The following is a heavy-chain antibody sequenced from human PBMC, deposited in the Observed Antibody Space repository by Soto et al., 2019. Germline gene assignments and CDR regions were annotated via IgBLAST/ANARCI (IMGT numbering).Heavy chain of an antibody. J-gene: IGHJ6*02. Sequence: QVQLVQSGAEVKKPGSSVKVSCKASGGTFSSYAISWVRQAPGQGLEWMGGIIPIFGTANYAQKFQGRVTITADESTSTAYMELTSLRSEDTAVYYCARGEQLENYYYYGMDAWGQGTTVTVSS. CDR1: GGTFSSYA. CDR3: ARGEQLENYYYYGMDA. CDR2: IIPIFGTA. V-gene: IGHV1-69*01. D-gene: IGHD6-6*01.